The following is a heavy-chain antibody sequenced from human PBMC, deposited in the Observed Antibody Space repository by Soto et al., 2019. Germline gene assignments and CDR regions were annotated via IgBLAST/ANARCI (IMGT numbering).Heavy chain of an antibody. Sequence: ASVKVSCKASGFTFTSSAMQWVRQARGQRLEWIGWIVVGSGNTNYAQKFQERVTITRDMSTSTAYMELSSLRSEDTAVYYCAAASYYDILSPLAFDIWGQGTMVTV. V-gene: IGHV1-58*02. D-gene: IGHD3-9*01. CDR1: GFTFTSSA. J-gene: IGHJ3*02. CDR2: IVVGSGNT. CDR3: AAASYYDILSPLAFDI.